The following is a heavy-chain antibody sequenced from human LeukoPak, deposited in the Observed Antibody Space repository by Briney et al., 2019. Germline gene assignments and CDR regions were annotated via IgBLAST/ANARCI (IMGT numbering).Heavy chain of an antibody. CDR2: IIPILGIA. J-gene: IGHJ6*02. V-gene: IGHV1-69*04. D-gene: IGHD6-13*01. CDR1: GGTFSSYA. Sequence: ASVKVSCKASGGTFSSYAISWVRQAPGQGLEWMGRIIPILGIANYAQKFQGRVTITADKSTSTAYMELSSLRSEDTAVYYCAEGTAAGTNYYGMDVWGQGTTVTVSS. CDR3: AEGTAAGTNYYGMDV.